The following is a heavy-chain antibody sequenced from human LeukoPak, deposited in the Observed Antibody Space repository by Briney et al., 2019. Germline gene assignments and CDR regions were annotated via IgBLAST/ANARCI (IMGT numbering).Heavy chain of an antibody. Sequence: PGRSLRLSCAASGFTFDDYAMHWVRQAPGKGLEWVSSISWKSGSIDYADSVKGRFTISRDNSKNTLYLQMNSLRAEDTTVYYCARGVRIAVAGYIDYWGQGTLVTVSS. CDR3: ARGVRIAVAGYIDY. CDR2: ISWKSGSI. V-gene: IGHV3-9*01. D-gene: IGHD6-19*01. J-gene: IGHJ4*02. CDR1: GFTFDDYA.